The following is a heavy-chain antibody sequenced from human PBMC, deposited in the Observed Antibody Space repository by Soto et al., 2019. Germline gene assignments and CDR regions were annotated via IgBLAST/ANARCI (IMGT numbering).Heavy chain of an antibody. D-gene: IGHD2-15*01. V-gene: IGHV1-18*01. CDR1: GYTFTSYG. CDR3: ARVRWANIPGYSRWFDP. Sequence: ASVKVSCKASGYTFTSYGISWVRQAPGQGLEWMGWISAYNGNTNYAQKLQGRVTMTTDTSTSTAYMELRSLRSDDTAVYYCARVRWANIPGYSRWFDPWGQGTLVTVSS. CDR2: ISAYNGNT. J-gene: IGHJ5*02.